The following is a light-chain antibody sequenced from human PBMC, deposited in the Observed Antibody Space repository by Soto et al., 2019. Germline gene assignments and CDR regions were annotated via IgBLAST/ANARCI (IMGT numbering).Light chain of an antibody. Sequence: IQMTQSPSTLSASVGDRVTITCRASQSISSWLAWYQQKPGKAPKLLIYDASSLESGVPSRFSGSGSGTEFTLTISSLQPDDFATYYCQQYNSYSQAFGGGTKVDIK. CDR2: DAS. J-gene: IGKJ4*01. V-gene: IGKV1-5*01. CDR1: QSISSW. CDR3: QQYNSYSQA.